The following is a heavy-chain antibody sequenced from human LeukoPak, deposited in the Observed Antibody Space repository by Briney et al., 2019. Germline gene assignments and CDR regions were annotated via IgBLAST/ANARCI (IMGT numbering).Heavy chain of an antibody. CDR2: ISSSSSTI. V-gene: IGHV3-48*01. Sequence: TGESLRLSCAASGLTFSSYSMNWVRQAPGKGLEWVSHISSSSSTIYYADSVKGRFTISRDNAKNSLYLQMNSLRAEDTAVYYCAKLQSVVIPAAMLGFDYWGQGILVTVSS. J-gene: IGHJ4*02. D-gene: IGHD2-2*01. CDR3: AKLQSVVIPAAMLGFDY. CDR1: GLTFSSYS.